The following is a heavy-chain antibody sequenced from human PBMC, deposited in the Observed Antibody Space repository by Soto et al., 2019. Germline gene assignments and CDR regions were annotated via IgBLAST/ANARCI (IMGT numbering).Heavy chain of an antibody. CDR3: AREGGSYDSGGYLIRGAFDI. V-gene: IGHV4-31*03. CDR1: GDSISRIDYY. J-gene: IGHJ3*02. CDR2: IYFRGNA. Sequence: SETLSLTCSVSGDSISRIDYYWTWIRQHPEKGLEWIGNIYFRGNAYYSPSLESRLTISVDTSKNQFSLKLTSVTAADTAVYYCAREGGSYDSGGYLIRGAFDIWGQGTMVTVSS. D-gene: IGHD3-22*01.